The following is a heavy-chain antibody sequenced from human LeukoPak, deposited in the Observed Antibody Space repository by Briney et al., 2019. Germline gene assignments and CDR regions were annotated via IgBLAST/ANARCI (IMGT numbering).Heavy chain of an antibody. CDR3: ARGRSSSGRTPTYFDY. CDR1: GGTSSSYA. J-gene: IGHJ4*02. CDR2: VIPMYGTS. Sequence: SVKVSCKASGGTSSSYAISWVRQAPGQGPEWMGGVIPMYGTSNYAQKFQGRVTITTDDSTSTAFMELSSLRSEDTAVYCCARGRSSSGRTPTYFDYWGQGSLVTVPS. D-gene: IGHD6-19*01. V-gene: IGHV1-69*05.